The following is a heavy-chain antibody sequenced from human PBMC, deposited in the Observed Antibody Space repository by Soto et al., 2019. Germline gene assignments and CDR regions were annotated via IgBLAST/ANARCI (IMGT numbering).Heavy chain of an antibody. D-gene: IGHD2-21*02. CDR2: IIPIFGTA. CDR3: ARSHKVTNNPGYFDY. Sequence: SVKVSCKASGGTFSSYAISWVRQAPGQGLEWMGGIIPIFGTANYAQKFQGRVTITADESTSTDYMELSSLRSEDTAVYYCARSHKVTNNPGYFDYWGQGTLVTVSS. V-gene: IGHV1-69*13. J-gene: IGHJ4*02. CDR1: GGTFSSYA.